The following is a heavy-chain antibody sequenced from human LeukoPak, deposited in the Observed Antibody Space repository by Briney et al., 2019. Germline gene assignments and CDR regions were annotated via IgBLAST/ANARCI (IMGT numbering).Heavy chain of an antibody. CDR3: ARGHGSGSYFQTPFDY. J-gene: IGHJ4*02. CDR1: GFTFSSYS. Sequence: GGSLRLSCASSGFTFSSYSMNWVRQAPGKGLEWVSSISSSSSYRYYADSVKGRFTISRENDKNSLYLQMNSLRPEDTALYYCARGHGSGSYFQTPFDYCGQGTLVTVSS. CDR2: ISSSSSYR. V-gene: IGHV3-21*01. D-gene: IGHD3-10*01.